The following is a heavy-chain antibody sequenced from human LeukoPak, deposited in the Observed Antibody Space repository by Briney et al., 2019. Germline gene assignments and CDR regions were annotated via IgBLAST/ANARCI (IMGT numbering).Heavy chain of an antibody. V-gene: IGHV3-30*04. CDR2: ISYDGSNK. CDR1: GFTFSSYA. J-gene: IGHJ4*02. CDR3: AKEVGAFDY. D-gene: IGHD1-26*01. Sequence: PGGSLRLSCAASGFTFSSYAMHWVRQAPGKGLEWVAVISYDGSNKYYADSVKGRFTISRDNSKNTLYLQMNSLRAEDTAVYYCAKEVGAFDYWGQGTLVTVSS.